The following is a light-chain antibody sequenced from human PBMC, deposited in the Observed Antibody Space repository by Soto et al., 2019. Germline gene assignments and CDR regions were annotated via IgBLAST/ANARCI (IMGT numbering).Light chain of an antibody. Sequence: QSALTQPASVSGAPGQSITISCTGTSNDIGANDYVSWYQHHPGQAPKILIYKAANRPSGVSHRFSGSKSGNTASLTISGLQAEDEADYFCTSYASTSTLVFGGGTKLTVL. J-gene: IGLJ2*01. CDR3: TSYASTSTLV. CDR1: SNDIGANDY. CDR2: KAA. V-gene: IGLV2-14*01.